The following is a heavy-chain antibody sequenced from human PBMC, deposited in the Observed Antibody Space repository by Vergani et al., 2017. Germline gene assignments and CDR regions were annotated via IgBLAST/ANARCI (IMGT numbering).Heavy chain of an antibody. CDR1: GGSISSSSYY. D-gene: IGHD2-15*01. J-gene: IGHJ5*02. Sequence: QLQLQESGPGLVKPSETLSLTCTVSGGSISSSSYYWGWIRQPPGKGLEWIGSIYYSGSTYYNPSLKSRVTISVDTSKNQFSLKLSAVTAADTAVYYCAREEGTCSGGSCHHWFDPWGQGTLVTVSS. CDR2: IYYSGST. V-gene: IGHV4-39*07. CDR3: AREEGTCSGGSCHHWFDP.